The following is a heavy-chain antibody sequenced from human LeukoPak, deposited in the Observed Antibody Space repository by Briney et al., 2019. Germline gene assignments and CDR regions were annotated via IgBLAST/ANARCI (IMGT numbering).Heavy chain of an antibody. CDR1: GGTFINYA. V-gene: IGHV1-69*04. Sequence: ASVKVSCKASGGTFINYAIGWVRQAPGQGLEWMGRIIPILGIANYAQKFQGRVTITADKSTSTAYMELSSLRSEDTAVYYCAVQGYGSDDYWGQGTLVTVSS. D-gene: IGHD3-10*01. J-gene: IGHJ4*02. CDR2: IIPILGIA. CDR3: AVQGYGSDDY.